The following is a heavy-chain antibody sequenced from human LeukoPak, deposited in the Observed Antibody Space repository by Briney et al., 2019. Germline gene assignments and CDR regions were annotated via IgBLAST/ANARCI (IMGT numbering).Heavy chain of an antibody. J-gene: IGHJ4*02. V-gene: IGHV4-31*03. D-gene: IGHD3-9*01. CDR1: GGSISSDDYY. Sequence: SETLSLTCTVSGGSISSDDYYWSWIRQHPGKGLEWIGEINDSGSTHYNTSLNSRVTISVDTSKNQVYLKLSSVTAADTAIYYCARGVSHRNFDWLFYWGQGTLVTVSS. CDR2: INDSGST. CDR3: ARGVSHRNFDWLFY.